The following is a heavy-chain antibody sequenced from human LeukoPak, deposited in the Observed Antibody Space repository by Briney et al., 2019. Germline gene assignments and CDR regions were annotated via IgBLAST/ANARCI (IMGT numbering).Heavy chain of an antibody. CDR1: GYSISSGYY. J-gene: IGHJ3*02. D-gene: IGHD3-3*01. Sequence: PSETLSLTCTVSGYSISSGYYWGWIRQPPGMGLEWIGSIYHRGSTYYNPSLKSRVTISVDTSKNQFSLKLSSVTAADTAVYYCTNSITGYYDFWSGYYKDAFDIWGQGTMVTVSS. CDR2: IYHRGST. CDR3: TNSITGYYDFWSGYYKDAFDI. V-gene: IGHV4-38-2*02.